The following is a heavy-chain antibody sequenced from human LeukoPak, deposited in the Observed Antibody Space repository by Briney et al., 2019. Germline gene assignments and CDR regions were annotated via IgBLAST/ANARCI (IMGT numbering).Heavy chain of an antibody. CDR3: AREGDYGDYHWFDP. D-gene: IGHD4-17*01. Sequence: GGSLRLSCAASGFTFSSYSMNWVRQAPGKGLEWVSSISSSSSYIYYADSVKGRFTISRDNAKNSLYLQMNSLRAEDTAVYYCAREGDYGDYHWFDPWGQGTLVTVSS. V-gene: IGHV3-21*01. J-gene: IGHJ5*02. CDR2: ISSSSSYI. CDR1: GFTFSSYS.